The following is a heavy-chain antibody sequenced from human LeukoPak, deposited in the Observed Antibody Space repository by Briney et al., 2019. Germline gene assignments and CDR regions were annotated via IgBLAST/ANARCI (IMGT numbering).Heavy chain of an antibody. CDR3: TRHLSAAGFYYYYYGMDV. V-gene: IGHV3-73*01. CDR1: GFTFSGSA. J-gene: IGHJ6*02. Sequence: GGSLRLSCAASGFTFSGSAMHWARQASGKGLEWVGRIRSKANSYATAYAASVKGRFTISRDDSKNTAYLQMNSLKTEDTAVYYCTRHLSAAGFYYYYYGMDVWGQGTTVTVSS. D-gene: IGHD6-13*01. CDR2: IRSKANSYAT.